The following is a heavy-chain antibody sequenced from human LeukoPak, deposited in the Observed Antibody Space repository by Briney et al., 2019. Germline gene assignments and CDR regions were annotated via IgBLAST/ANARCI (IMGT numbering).Heavy chain of an antibody. CDR3: ARNRGSAYYQYYFDY. V-gene: IGHV3-30*02. D-gene: IGHD3-3*01. Sequence: QPGGSLRLSCAASGFTFSSYGMHWVRQAPGKGLEWVAFIRYDGSNKYYADSVKGRFTISRDNAKNSLYLQMNSLRAENTALYHCARNRGSAYYQYYFDYWGQGTLVTVSS. CDR1: GFTFSSYG. CDR2: IRYDGSNK. J-gene: IGHJ4*02.